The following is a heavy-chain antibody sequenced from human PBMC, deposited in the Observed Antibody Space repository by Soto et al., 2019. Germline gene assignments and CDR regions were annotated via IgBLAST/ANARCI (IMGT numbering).Heavy chain of an antibody. CDR1: GFTFSNYG. V-gene: IGHV3-30*18. CDR2: ISYDGSNK. CDR3: AKDPYYRALLLVPTAMKYYFDY. J-gene: IGHJ4*02. Sequence: AGGSLRLSCAASGFTFSNYGIHWVRQAPGKGLEWVALISYDGSNKYYADSAKGRFTISRDNSKNTLYLQMNSLRPEDTAVYYCAKDPYYRALLLVPTAMKYYFDYWGQGTLVTVSS. D-gene: IGHD2-2*01.